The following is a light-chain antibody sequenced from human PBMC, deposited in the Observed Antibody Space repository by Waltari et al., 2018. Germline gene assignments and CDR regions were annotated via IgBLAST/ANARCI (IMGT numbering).Light chain of an antibody. V-gene: IGKV1-9*01. Sequence: DIQLTQSPSFLSASVGDRVTITCRASQGISSYLAWYQQNPGKAPKLLIYAASNLQSGVPSRFSGSGSGTEFTLTISSLQPEDFATYYCQQLNSYPLTFGGGTKVEIK. CDR2: AAS. J-gene: IGKJ4*01. CDR3: QQLNSYPLT. CDR1: QGISSY.